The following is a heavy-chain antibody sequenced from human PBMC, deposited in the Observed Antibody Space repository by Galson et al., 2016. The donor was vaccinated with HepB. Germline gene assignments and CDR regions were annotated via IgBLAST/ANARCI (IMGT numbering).Heavy chain of an antibody. D-gene: IGHD3-22*01. CDR2: ISYDGTHD. CDR3: AKPFNDYDSSGYYVDY. CDR1: GFSFNNFA. J-gene: IGHJ4*02. Sequence: SLRLSCAASGFSFNNFAIHWVRQTPGKGLEWVAVISYDGTHDYYADSVRGRFTISRDNSKTTVYLQMNSLRAEDTAVYFCAKPFNDYDSSGYYVDYWGQGTLVTVSS. V-gene: IGHV3-30*18.